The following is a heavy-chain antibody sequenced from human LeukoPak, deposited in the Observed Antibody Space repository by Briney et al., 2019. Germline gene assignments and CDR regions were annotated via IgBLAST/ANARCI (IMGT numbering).Heavy chain of an antibody. D-gene: IGHD2-15*01. CDR1: GFTFSSYA. V-gene: IGHV3-30-3*01. CDR2: ISYDGSNK. CDR3: ARDGAYCSGGSCYWTWVDY. J-gene: IGHJ4*02. Sequence: QPGRSLRLSCAASGFTFSSYAMHWVRQAPGKGLEWVAVISYDGSNKYYADSVKDRFTISRDNSKNTLYLQMNSLRAEDTAVYYCARDGAYCSGGSCYWTWVDYWGQGTLVTVSS.